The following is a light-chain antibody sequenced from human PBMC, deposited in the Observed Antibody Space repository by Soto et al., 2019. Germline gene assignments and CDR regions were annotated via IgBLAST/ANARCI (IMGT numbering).Light chain of an antibody. CDR1: SSDVGTYKY. CDR3: YSHARKV. CDR2: EVS. J-gene: IGLJ3*02. V-gene: IGLV2-14*01. Sequence: QSALTQPASVSGSPGQSITISCTGTSSDVGTYKYVSWYQQYPGKAPKLMIYEVSNRPSGVSNRFSGSKSGNTASLTISGLQAEDEAQYYCYSHARKVFGGGTKLTVL.